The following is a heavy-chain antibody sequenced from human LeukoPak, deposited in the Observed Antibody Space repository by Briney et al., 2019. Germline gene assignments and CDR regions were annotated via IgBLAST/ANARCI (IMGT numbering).Heavy chain of an antibody. V-gene: IGHV3-7*03. CDR2: IKQDGSEK. D-gene: IGHD3-10*01. J-gene: IGHJ4*02. CDR3: ARVILYGSGSYYIDY. Sequence: GGSLRLSCAASGFTFSSYWKSWVRQAPGKGLEWVANIKQDGSEKYYVDSVKGRFTISRDNAKNSLYLQMNSLRAEDTAVYYCARVILYGSGSYYIDYWGQGTLVTVSS. CDR1: GFTFSSYW.